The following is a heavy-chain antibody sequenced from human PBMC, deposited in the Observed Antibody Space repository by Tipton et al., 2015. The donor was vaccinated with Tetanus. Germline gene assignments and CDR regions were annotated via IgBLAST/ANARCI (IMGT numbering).Heavy chain of an antibody. CDR2: IYHSESA. CDR3: AGDGEKIMTSDRRQRRATNYYYHYGLDV. CDR1: GGSVNSGTYY. J-gene: IGHJ6*02. V-gene: IGHV4-61*01. D-gene: IGHD3-10*01. Sequence: LRLSCSVSGGSVNSGTYYWSWIRQSPGKGLEWIGNIYHSESANYNPSLKSRVTISVDTSKNQITLTLKSVTAADTALYYCAGDGEKIMTSDRRQRRATNYYYHYGLDVWGQGTTVTVSS.